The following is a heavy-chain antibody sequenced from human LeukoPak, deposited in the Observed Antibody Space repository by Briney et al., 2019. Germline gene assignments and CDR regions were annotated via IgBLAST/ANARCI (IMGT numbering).Heavy chain of an antibody. D-gene: IGHD3-10*01. J-gene: IGHJ4*02. Sequence: GGSLRLSCAPSGFISSKHWMSWVRQAPGKGLEWVANIKQDGSEKYYVDSVKGRFTISRDNAKNSLYLQMNSLRAEDTAVYYCARDFRPSGSGSYRTDYWGQGTLVTVSS. CDR3: ARDFRPSGSGSYRTDY. CDR1: GFISSKHW. V-gene: IGHV3-7*01. CDR2: IKQDGSEK.